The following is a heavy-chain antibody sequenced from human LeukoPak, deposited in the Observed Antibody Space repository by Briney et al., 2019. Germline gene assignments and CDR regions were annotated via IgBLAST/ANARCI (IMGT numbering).Heavy chain of an antibody. CDR1: GDSIGSNTYY. V-gene: IGHV4-39*01. D-gene: IGHD5-12*01. CDR3: ARLPSGGYDLDY. Sequence: SETLSLTCTVSGDSIGSNTYYWGWIRQPPGKGLEWIGSIYYSGSAYYNPSLKSRVTISVDTSKNQFSLKLNSVTAADTAVYYCARLPSGGYDLDYWGQRTLVTVSS. CDR2: IYYSGSA. J-gene: IGHJ4*02.